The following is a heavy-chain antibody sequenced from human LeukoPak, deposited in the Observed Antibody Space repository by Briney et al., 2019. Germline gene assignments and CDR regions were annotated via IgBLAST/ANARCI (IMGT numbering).Heavy chain of an antibody. Sequence: PSETLSLTCTVSGGSISSYYWSWIRQPPGKGLEWIGGINHSGSTNYNPSLKSRVTISVDTSKNQFSLKLSSVTAADTAVYYCARYRIAAAGKESFDYWGQGTLVTVSS. V-gene: IGHV4-34*01. D-gene: IGHD6-13*01. CDR1: GGSISSYY. J-gene: IGHJ4*02. CDR3: ARYRIAAAGKESFDY. CDR2: INHSGST.